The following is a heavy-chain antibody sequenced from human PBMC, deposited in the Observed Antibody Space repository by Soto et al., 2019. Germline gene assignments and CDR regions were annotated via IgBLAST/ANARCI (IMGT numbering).Heavy chain of an antibody. CDR3: ARISQSDFWSGYYYFFDY. CDR1: GYTFTDYG. D-gene: IGHD3-3*01. V-gene: IGHV1-18*01. Sequence: QVHLVQSGAEVEKPGASVKVSCKASGYTFTDYGISWVRQAPGQGLQWMGWITAFNGNTKYAQQFQGRVTMTTDTSTSTAYMELRSLESVDTAVYYCARISQSDFWSGYYYFFDYWGQGTLVTVSS. CDR2: ITAFNGNT. J-gene: IGHJ4*02.